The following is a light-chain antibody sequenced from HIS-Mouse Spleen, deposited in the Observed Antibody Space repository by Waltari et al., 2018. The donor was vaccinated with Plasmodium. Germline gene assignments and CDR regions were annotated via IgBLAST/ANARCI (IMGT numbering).Light chain of an antibody. V-gene: IGLV1-44*01. J-gene: IGLJ2*01. Sequence: QSVLTQPPSASGTPGQRVTISCSGSISSIGSNTVHWYQQLPGTAPKLLIYSNNPRPSGVPVRFSGSKSGTSASLAISGLQAEDEADYYCAAWDDSLNGVVFAGGTKLTVL. CDR1: ISSIGSNT. CDR3: AAWDDSLNGVV. CDR2: SNN.